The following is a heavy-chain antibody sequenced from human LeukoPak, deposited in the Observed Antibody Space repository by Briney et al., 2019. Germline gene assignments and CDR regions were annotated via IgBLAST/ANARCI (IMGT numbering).Heavy chain of an antibody. V-gene: IGHV4-39*01. D-gene: IGHD6-19*01. Sequence: KTSETLSLTCTVSGGSISSSSYCWRWIRQPPGKGLELIRSIYYSGSTYYNPSLKSRVTISVDTSKNQFSLKLSSVTAADTAVYYCARHRLAYSSPGFFDDWGQGTLVTVSS. J-gene: IGHJ4*02. CDR3: ARHRLAYSSPGFFDD. CDR1: GGSISSSSYC. CDR2: IYYSGST.